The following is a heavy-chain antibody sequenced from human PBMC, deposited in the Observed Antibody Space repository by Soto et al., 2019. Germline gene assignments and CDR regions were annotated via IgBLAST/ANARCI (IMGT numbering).Heavy chain of an antibody. Sequence: EVQLVESGGGLVQPGGSLRLSCAASGFTFSDHYMDWVRQAPGKGLEWIGRIKNKPKSYTTQYAASVKGRFTISRHDSMNSLHLQMESLRADDTAVYYCDRYIVATKYLAYWGQVTLVTVSS. V-gene: IGHV3-72*01. D-gene: IGHD5-12*01. J-gene: IGHJ4*02. CDR2: IKNKPKSYTT. CDR3: DRYIVATKYLAY. CDR1: GFTFSDHY.